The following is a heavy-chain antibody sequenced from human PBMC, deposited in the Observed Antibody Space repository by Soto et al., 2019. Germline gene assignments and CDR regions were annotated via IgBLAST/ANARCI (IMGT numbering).Heavy chain of an antibody. D-gene: IGHD2-8*02. V-gene: IGHV4-34*01. Sequence: SETLSLTCAVYGGSFSGYYWTWIRQPPRTGLEWIGEINHSGSTNYNPSLKSRVTISVDTSKNQFSLKLASVTAADTAVYYCARDKITGLFDYWGQGTLVTVSS. J-gene: IGHJ4*02. CDR2: INHSGST. CDR3: ARDKITGLFDY. CDR1: GGSFSGYY.